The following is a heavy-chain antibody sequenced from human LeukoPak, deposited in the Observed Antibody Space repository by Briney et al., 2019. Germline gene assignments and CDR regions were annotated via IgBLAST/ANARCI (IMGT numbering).Heavy chain of an antibody. Sequence: SETLSLTCAVYGGSFSGYYWSWIRQPPGKGLEWIGYIYHSGSTYYNPSLKSRVTISVDRSKNQFSLKLSSVTAADTAVYYCARGKGSGYYFDYWGQGTLVTVSS. J-gene: IGHJ4*02. CDR1: GGSFSGYY. V-gene: IGHV4-34*01. CDR2: IYHSGST. CDR3: ARGKGSGYYFDY.